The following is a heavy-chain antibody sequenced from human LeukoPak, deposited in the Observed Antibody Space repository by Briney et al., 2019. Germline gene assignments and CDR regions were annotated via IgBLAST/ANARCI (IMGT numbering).Heavy chain of an antibody. J-gene: IGHJ4*02. V-gene: IGHV4-39*07. D-gene: IGHD5-12*01. Sequence: PSETLSLTCTVSGGSISSSSYYWGWIRQPPGKGLEWIGSIYYSGSTYYNSSLKSRVTISVDTSKNQFSLKLSSVTAADTAVYYCARVGGYSGYDYFDYWGQGTLVTVSS. CDR1: GGSISSSSYY. CDR3: ARVGGYSGYDYFDY. CDR2: IYYSGST.